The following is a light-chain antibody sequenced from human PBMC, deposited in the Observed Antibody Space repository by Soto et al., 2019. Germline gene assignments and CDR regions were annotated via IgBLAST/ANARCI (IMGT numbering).Light chain of an antibody. CDR1: QGISNY. J-gene: IGKJ1*01. CDR2: AAS. V-gene: IGKV1-27*01. Sequence: DIQMTQSPSSLSASVGDRVTITCRARQGISNYFAWYQQKPGKVPNLLIYAASTLQSGVPSRFSGSGSGTEFTLTISGLQRDDGATYYGQKYNSAPPWTFGQGPKVEIK. CDR3: QKYNSAPPWT.